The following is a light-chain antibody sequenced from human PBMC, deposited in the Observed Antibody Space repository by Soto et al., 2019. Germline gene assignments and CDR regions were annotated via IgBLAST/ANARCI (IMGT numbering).Light chain of an antibody. Sequence: DIQMTQSPSSVSASVGDRVTITCRASQGIRSWLAWYQQRPGKAPKLLISAASSLQSAVPSRFSGSGSGTDFTLTISSLQPDEFATYYCQQSDTFPATFGGGTKVEIK. CDR3: QQSDTFPAT. J-gene: IGKJ4*01. V-gene: IGKV1D-12*01. CDR2: AAS. CDR1: QGIRSW.